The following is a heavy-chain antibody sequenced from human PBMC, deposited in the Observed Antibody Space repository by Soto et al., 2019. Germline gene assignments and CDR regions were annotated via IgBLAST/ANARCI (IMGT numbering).Heavy chain of an antibody. D-gene: IGHD4-17*01. CDR3: ASGTTVTTRPYYYVGMDV. Sequence: EVQLVESGGGLEQPGGSLRLSCAASGFTFSSYSMNWVRQAPGTGLEWVSYISTSSSTIYYADSVKGRFTISRDNAKNSLYLQMNSLRDEDTAAYYCASGTTVTTRPYYYVGMDVWGQGTTVTVSS. CDR2: ISTSSSTI. V-gene: IGHV3-48*02. CDR1: GFTFSSYS. J-gene: IGHJ6*02.